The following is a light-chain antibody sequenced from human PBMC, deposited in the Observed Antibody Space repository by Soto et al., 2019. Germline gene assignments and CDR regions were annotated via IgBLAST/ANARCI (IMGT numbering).Light chain of an antibody. CDR1: SSDVGVYNY. Sequence: QSALTQPASVSGSPGQSITISCTGTSSDVGVYNYVSWYQQHPGKAPKLMIYEVSKRPSGVSNRCSGSKSGNTASLTISGLQAEDDADYYCSSYPSSSTANYVFGTGTKLTVL. CDR3: SSYPSSSTANYV. V-gene: IGLV2-14*01. J-gene: IGLJ1*01. CDR2: EVS.